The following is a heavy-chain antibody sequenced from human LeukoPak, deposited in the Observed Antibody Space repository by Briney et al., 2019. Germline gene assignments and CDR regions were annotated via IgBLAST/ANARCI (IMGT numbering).Heavy chain of an antibody. CDR1: GYSFTSYW. Sequence: GESLKISCKGSGYSFTSYWTGWVRQLPGKGLEWMGIIYPGDSDTRYSPSFQGQVTISADKSISTAYLQWSSLKASDTAMYYCARRRAETDNSGYKDGYYFDYWGQGTLVTVSS. CDR2: IYPGDSDT. CDR3: ARRRAETDNSGYKDGYYFDY. J-gene: IGHJ4*02. D-gene: IGHD3-22*01. V-gene: IGHV5-51*01.